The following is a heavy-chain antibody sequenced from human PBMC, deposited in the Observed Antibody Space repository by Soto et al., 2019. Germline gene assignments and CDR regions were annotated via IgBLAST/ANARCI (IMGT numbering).Heavy chain of an antibody. CDR1: GGTFSSYT. J-gene: IGHJ5*02. Sequence: GASVKVSCKASGGTFSSYTISWVRQAPGQGLEWMGRIIPILGIANYAQKFQGRVTITADKSTSTAYMELSSLRSEDTAVYYCARDVTRGYSFVGGTPNWFDPWGQGTLVTVSS. CDR3: ARDVTRGYSFVGGTPNWFDP. D-gene: IGHD5-18*01. CDR2: IIPILGIA. V-gene: IGHV1-69*04.